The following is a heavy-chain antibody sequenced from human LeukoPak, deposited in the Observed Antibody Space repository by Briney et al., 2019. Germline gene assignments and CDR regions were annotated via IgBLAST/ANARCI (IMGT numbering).Heavy chain of an antibody. J-gene: IGHJ4*02. CDR2: INTDGSGT. V-gene: IGHV3-74*01. CDR3: ARIFCSGGSCLDY. CDR1: GFTFSDYW. D-gene: IGHD2-15*01. Sequence: PGGTLRLSCAASGFTFSDYWMHWVRQAPGKGLVWGSRINTDGSGTTYADSVKGRFSISRDNAKNTLYLQMNSLRDEDTAVYYCARIFCSGGSCLDYWGQGTLVTVSS.